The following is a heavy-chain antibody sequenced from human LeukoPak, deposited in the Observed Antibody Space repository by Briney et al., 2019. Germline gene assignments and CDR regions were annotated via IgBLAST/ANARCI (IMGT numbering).Heavy chain of an antibody. CDR2: INTNTGSP. CDR1: GYTFSSYA. Sequence: ASVKVSCTASGYTFSSYAMNWVRQAPGQGLEWMGWINTNTGSPTYAQGFTGRFVFSLDTSVSTAYLQISSLQAEDTAVYYCARSNNDGDYLGVGFDYWGQGTLVTVSS. V-gene: IGHV7-4-1*02. J-gene: IGHJ4*02. CDR3: ARSNNDGDYLGVGFDY. D-gene: IGHD4-17*01.